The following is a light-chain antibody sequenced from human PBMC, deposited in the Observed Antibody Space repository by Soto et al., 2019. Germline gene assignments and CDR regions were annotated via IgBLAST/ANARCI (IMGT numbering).Light chain of an antibody. CDR1: SSDVGAYTY. V-gene: IGLV2-14*01. CDR3: SSYTTSNPPV. Sequence: QSVLTQPASVSGSPGQSITISCTGTSSDVGAYTYVSWYQQHPGKAPKLMIFEVSDRPSGVSNRFSGSKSGNTASLTISGLQAEDGADYYCSSYTTSNPPVFGGGTKLTFL. CDR2: EVS. J-gene: IGLJ2*01.